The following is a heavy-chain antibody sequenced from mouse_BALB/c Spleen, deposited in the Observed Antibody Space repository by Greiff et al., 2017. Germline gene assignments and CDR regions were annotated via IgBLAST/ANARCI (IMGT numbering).Heavy chain of an antibody. Sequence: QLVESGGGLVQPKGSLKLSCAASGFTFNTYAMNWVRQAPGKGLEWVARIRSKSNNYATYYADSVKDRFTISRDDSQSMLYLQMNNLKTEDTAMYYCVVAYYRYDAFAYWGQGTLVTVSA. J-gene: IGHJ3*01. V-gene: IGHV10-1*02. CDR2: IRSKSNNYAT. CDR3: VVAYYRYDAFAY. D-gene: IGHD2-14*01. CDR1: GFTFNTYA.